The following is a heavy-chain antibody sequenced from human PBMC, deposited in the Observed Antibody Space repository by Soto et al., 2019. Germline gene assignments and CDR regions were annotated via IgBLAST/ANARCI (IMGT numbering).Heavy chain of an antibody. CDR3: ARVPDY. Sequence: SDTLSLTCTVLGDSISSYYWSWIRQPPGKELQYIGYIYYSGSTNYNPSLKSRVTISDDTSTNQFSLTLSSVTAADTAVYYCARVPDYWGQGILVTVS. CDR1: GDSISSYY. D-gene: IGHD2-2*01. CDR2: IYYSGST. J-gene: IGHJ4*02. V-gene: IGHV4-59*08.